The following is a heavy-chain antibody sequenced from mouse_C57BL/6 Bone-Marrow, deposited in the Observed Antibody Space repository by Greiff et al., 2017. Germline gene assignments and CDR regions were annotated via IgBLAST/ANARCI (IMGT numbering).Heavy chain of an antibody. CDR2: IRSKSNNYAT. D-gene: IGHD2-3*01. V-gene: IGHV10-1*01. CDR3: VRHRGLLRFAY. J-gene: IGHJ3*01. CDR1: GFSFNTYA. Sequence: DVMLVESGGGLVQPKGSLKLSCAASGFSFNTYAMNWVRQAPGKGLEWVARIRSKSNNYATYYADSVKDRFTISRDDSESMLYLQMNNLKTEDTAMYYCVRHRGLLRFAYWGQGTLVTVSA.